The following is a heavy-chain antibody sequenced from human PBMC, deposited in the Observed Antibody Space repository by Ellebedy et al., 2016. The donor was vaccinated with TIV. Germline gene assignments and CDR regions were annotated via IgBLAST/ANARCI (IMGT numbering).Heavy chain of an antibody. J-gene: IGHJ4*02. CDR1: GFTFNTYS. Sequence: PGGSLRLSCAASGFTFNTYSMNWVRQAPGKGLVWVSRINSDGSITRYADSMKGRFTISRDNAKNTLYLQMNSLTAEDTAIYYCARANQQLPRVVAFWGQGTLVTVSS. CDR2: INSDGSIT. V-gene: IGHV3-74*01. D-gene: IGHD6-13*01. CDR3: ARANQQLPRVVAF.